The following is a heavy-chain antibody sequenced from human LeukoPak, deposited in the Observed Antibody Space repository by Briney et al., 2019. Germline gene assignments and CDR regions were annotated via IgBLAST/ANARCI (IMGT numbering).Heavy chain of an antibody. CDR1: GFTFSSYG. D-gene: IGHD2-2*01. CDR2: ISYDGSNK. J-gene: IGHJ4*02. V-gene: IGHV3-30*18. Sequence: PGGSLRLSCAASGFTFSSYGMDWVRQAPGKGLEWGAVISYDGSNKYYADSVKGRFTISRDNSKNTLYLQMNSLRAEDTAVYYCAKGLLLPYCSSTSCYLHYFDYWGQGTLVTVSS. CDR3: AKGLLLPYCSSTSCYLHYFDY.